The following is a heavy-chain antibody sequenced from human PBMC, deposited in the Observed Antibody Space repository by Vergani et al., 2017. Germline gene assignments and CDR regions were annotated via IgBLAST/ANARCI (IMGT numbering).Heavy chain of an antibody. CDR1: GFSLSTTGVG. J-gene: IGHJ2*01. V-gene: IGHV2-5*01. CDR2: IYWNDDK. CDR3: AHRKNVLRYFDWYFDL. Sequence: QITLKESGPTLVKPTQTLTLTCTFSGFSLSTTGVGVGWIRQPPGKALEWLALIYWNDDKRYSPSLKSRLTITKDTSKNQVVLTMTNMDPVDTATYYCAHRKNVLRYFDWYFDLWGRGTLVTVSS. D-gene: IGHD3-9*01.